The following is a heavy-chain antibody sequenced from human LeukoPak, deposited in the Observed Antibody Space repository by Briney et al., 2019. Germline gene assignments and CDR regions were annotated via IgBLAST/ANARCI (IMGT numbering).Heavy chain of an antibody. CDR1: GYSITSAYY. V-gene: IGHV4-38-2*02. D-gene: IGHD2-2*01. J-gene: IGHJ4*02. Sequence: PSETLSLTCTVSGYSITSAYYWGWIRQPPGKGLEWIGSFFLKGSTYYNPSLKSRVTISVDTSKNQFSLTLSSVTAADTAVYYCARVARCTCCFDVDYWGQGTLVTVSS. CDR2: FFLKGST. CDR3: ARVARCTCCFDVDY.